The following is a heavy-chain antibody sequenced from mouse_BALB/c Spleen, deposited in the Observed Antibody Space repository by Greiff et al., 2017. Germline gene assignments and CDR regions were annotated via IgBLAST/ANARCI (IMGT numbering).Heavy chain of an antibody. V-gene: IGHV3-6*02. Sequence: EVQLKESGPGLVKPSQSLSLTCSVTGYSITSGYYWNWIRQFPGNKLEWMGYISYDGSNNYNPSLKNRISITRDTSKNQFFLKLNSVTTEDTATYYCARFLMITYAMDYWGQGTSVTVSS. D-gene: IGHD2-4*01. J-gene: IGHJ4*01. CDR2: ISYDGSN. CDR1: GYSITSGYY. CDR3: ARFLMITYAMDY.